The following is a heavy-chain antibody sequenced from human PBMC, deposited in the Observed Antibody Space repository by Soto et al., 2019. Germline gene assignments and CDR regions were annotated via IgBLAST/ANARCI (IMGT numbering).Heavy chain of an antibody. J-gene: IGHJ6*02. Sequence: PGGSLRLSCAASGFTFSSYGMHWVRQAPGKGLEWVAVISYDGSNKYYADSVKGRFTISRDNSKNTLYLQMNSLRAEDTAVYYCANGLDSSGSFSPDYYYGMDVWGQGTTVTVSS. CDR3: ANGLDSSGSFSPDYYYGMDV. CDR2: ISYDGSNK. D-gene: IGHD6-19*01. CDR1: GFTFSSYG. V-gene: IGHV3-30*18.